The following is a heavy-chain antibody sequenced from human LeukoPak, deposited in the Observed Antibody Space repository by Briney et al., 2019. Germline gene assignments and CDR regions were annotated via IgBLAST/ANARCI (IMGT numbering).Heavy chain of an antibody. Sequence: GGSLRLSCAASGFTFSSYSMNWVRQALGKGLEWVSSISIRSYIYYADSVKGRFTISRDNAKNSLYLQMNSLRGEDTAVYYCARSPVRIAAPGRAFDYWGQGTPVTVSS. CDR1: GFTFSSYS. D-gene: IGHD6-13*01. CDR2: ISIRSYI. CDR3: ARSPVRIAAPGRAFDY. V-gene: IGHV3-21*01. J-gene: IGHJ4*02.